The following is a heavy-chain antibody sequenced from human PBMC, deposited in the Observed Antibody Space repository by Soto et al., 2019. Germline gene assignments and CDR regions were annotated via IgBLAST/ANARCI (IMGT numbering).Heavy chain of an antibody. D-gene: IGHD2-15*01. J-gene: IGHJ6*02. CDR3: ARGGCSGGSCNDYDDYGMDF. CDR1: GYTFSSYD. Sequence: QVQLVQSGAEVKKPGASVKVSCKACGYTFSSYDINWVRQATGQGLEWMGWMNPNSGNTGYAQKFQGRVTMTRNTSTITGYMERSSLRSADTALYYCARGGCSGGSCNDYDDYGMDFWGQGTTVTFSS. V-gene: IGHV1-8*01. CDR2: MNPNSGNT.